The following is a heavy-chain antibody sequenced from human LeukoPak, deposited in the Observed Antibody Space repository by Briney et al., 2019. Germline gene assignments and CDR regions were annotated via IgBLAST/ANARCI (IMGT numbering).Heavy chain of an antibody. V-gene: IGHV3-66*02. Sequence: PGGSLRLSCAASGFTVSGNYMSWVRQAPGKGLEWVSVVYSGGSTYYADSVKGRFTISRDDYKKTLYVQMNSLRAEDTAVYYCASVRWYYDFWSGYYFDYWGQGTLVTVSS. D-gene: IGHD3-3*01. J-gene: IGHJ4*02. CDR3: ASVRWYYDFWSGYYFDY. CDR1: GFTVSGNY. CDR2: VYSGGST.